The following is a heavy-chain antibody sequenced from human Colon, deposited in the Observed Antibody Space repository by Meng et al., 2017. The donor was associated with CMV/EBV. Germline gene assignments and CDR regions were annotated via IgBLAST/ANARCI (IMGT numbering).Heavy chain of an antibody. CDR3: AHRQGYCSSTSCYWSWFDP. CDR1: GFSLSTSGVG. Sequence: SGPTLVKPTQTLTLTCTFSGFSLSTSGVGVGWIRQPPGKALEWLALIYWNDDKRYSPSLKSRLTITKDTSKNQVVLTMTNMDPVDTATYYCAHRQGYCSSTSCYWSWFDPWGQGTLVTVSS. J-gene: IGHJ5*02. V-gene: IGHV2-5*01. CDR2: IYWNDDK. D-gene: IGHD2-2*01.